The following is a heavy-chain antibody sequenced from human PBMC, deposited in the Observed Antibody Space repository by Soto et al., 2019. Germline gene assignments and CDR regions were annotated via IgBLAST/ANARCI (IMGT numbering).Heavy chain of an antibody. Sequence: ESGGGLVQPGGSLRLSCAASGFTFSSYALNWVRQAPGKGLEWVSVISGSGDNTYYADSVKGRLTISRDNSKNTLYRQMNSLSAEDTAVYYCAKDLGTDDFWSAYYTYYYMDVWGKGTTVTVSS. CDR2: ISGSGDNT. D-gene: IGHD3-3*01. CDR1: GFTFSSYA. J-gene: IGHJ6*03. CDR3: AKDLGTDDFWSAYYTYYYMDV. V-gene: IGHV3-23*01.